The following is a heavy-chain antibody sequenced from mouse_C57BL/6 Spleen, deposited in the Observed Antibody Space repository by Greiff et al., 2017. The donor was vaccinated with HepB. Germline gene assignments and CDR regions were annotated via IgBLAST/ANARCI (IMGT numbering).Heavy chain of an antibody. CDR1: GPTFTSYW. V-gene: IGHV1-72*01. D-gene: IGHD4-1*01. Sequence: KLQQSGAPPVKPGASLKLSCKASGPTFTSYWIHWVKQRPGRGLEWIGRIDPNSGGTKYNEKFKSKATLTVDKPSSTAYMQLSSLTSEDSAVCYCARLGGTYWGQGTTLTVSS. CDR3: ARLGGTY. CDR2: IDPNSGGT. J-gene: IGHJ2*01.